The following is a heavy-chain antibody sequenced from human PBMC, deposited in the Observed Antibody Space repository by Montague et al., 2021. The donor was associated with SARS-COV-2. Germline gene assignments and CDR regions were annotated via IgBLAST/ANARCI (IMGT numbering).Heavy chain of an antibody. CDR3: ARDSRTDFDWLFPDSGSYYYYMDV. V-gene: IGHV4-59*01. D-gene: IGHD3-9*01. CDR2: IYYSGST. J-gene: IGHJ6*03. Sequence: SETLSLTCTVSGGSISSYYWSWIRQPPGKELEWIGYIYYSGSTNYNPSLKSRVTISVDTSKNQFSLKLSSVTAADTAVYYCARDSRTDFDWLFPDSGSYYYYMDVWGKGTTVTVSS. CDR1: GGSISSYY.